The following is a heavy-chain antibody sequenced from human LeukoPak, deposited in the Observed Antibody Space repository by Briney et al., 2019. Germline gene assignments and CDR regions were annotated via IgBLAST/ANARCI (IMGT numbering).Heavy chain of an antibody. V-gene: IGHV3-30*03. CDR1: GVTFSSYG. Sequence: PGGSLRLSCAASGVTFSSYGMHWVRQAPGKGLEWVALMSYDGSNRYYADSVKGRFTISRDNFKNTLYLQMNSLRTEDTAVYYCARRIIRNYWYFDLWGRGTLVTVSS. D-gene: IGHD3-3*01. CDR2: MSYDGSNR. J-gene: IGHJ2*01. CDR3: ARRIIRNYWYFDL.